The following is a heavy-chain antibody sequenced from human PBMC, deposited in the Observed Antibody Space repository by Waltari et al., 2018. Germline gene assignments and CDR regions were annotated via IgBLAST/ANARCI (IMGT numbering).Heavy chain of an antibody. CDR2: ISGSGETT. CDR3: AKEGGRWLVANWVDF. V-gene: IGHV3-23*01. D-gene: IGHD6-19*01. J-gene: IGHJ5*01. CDR1: GLPFSNSA. Sequence: EAQLLESGGDFVHPGGSLRLSCVVSGLPFSNSAIIWFRQARGKGLEWVQGISGSGETTYYAEAVKGRFTISRDNSKNMLYLQMRSLRGDDTAVYYCAKEGGRWLVANWVDFWGQGTLVTVSS.